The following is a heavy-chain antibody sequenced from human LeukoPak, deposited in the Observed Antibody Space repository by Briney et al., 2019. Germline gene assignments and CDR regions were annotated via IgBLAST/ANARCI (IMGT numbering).Heavy chain of an antibody. D-gene: IGHD6-13*01. CDR3: ASSTAQGGSSWYFHYFDY. J-gene: IGHJ4*02. Sequence: GGSLRLSCAASGFTFSSYWMSWVRQAPGRGVEWVANIKQDGREKYYVDSVKGRFTISRDNAKNSLYLQMNSLRAEDTAVYYCASSTAQGGSSWYFHYFDYWGQGTLVTVSS. CDR2: IKQDGREK. V-gene: IGHV3-7*01. CDR1: GFTFSSYW.